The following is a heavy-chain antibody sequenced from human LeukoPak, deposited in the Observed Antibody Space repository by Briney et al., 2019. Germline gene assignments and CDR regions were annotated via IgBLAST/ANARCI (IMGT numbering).Heavy chain of an antibody. J-gene: IGHJ4*02. D-gene: IGHD2-15*01. Sequence: GESLRTSGKLSGCSFAAYLIAGFRQMPGKGLEWMGIIYPGDSDTRYSPSFQGQVTISADKSISTAYLQWGSLKASDTAMYYCARCGTLDYWGKGPLVTVSS. CDR2: IYPGDSDT. CDR3: ARCGTLDY. CDR1: GCSFAAYL. V-gene: IGHV5-51*01.